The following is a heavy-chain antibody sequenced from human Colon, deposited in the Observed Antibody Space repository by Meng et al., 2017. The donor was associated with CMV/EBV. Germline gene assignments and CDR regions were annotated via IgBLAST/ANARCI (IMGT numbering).Heavy chain of an antibody. CDR3: AGVAYDYGDRHFAY. D-gene: IGHD4-17*01. Sequence: GESLKISCAASGFTFSSYEMNWVRQAPGKGLEWVSYISSSGSTIYYADSVKGRFTISRDNAKTSVYLQINSLRAEDTAVYYCAGVAYDYGDRHFAYWGQGALVTVSS. V-gene: IGHV3-48*03. CDR2: ISSSGSTI. J-gene: IGHJ4*02. CDR1: GFTFSSYE.